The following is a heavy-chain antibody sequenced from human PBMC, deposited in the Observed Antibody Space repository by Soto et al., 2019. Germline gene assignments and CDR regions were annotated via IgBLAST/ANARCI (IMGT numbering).Heavy chain of an antibody. J-gene: IGHJ6*03. Sequence: PSETLSFTCTVSGGSISSYYPCWIPQPPGKGMDWLGYINYSGSTNYNPSPKSRFTITVDPSKTPFSLKLRSVTSADTAVYYCARVAYSSSWDYYYYYMDVWGKGTTVTVSS. CDR3: ARVAYSSSWDYYYYYMDV. V-gene: IGHV4-59*01. D-gene: IGHD6-13*01. CDR2: INYSGST. CDR1: GGSISSYY.